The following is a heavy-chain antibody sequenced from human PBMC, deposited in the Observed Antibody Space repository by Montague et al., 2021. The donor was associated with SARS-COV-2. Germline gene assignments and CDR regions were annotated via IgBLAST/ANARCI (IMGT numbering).Heavy chain of an antibody. J-gene: IGHJ4*02. D-gene: IGHD4-17*01. CDR1: GFTFDDYA. CDR3: AFYGDYALDY. V-gene: IGHV3-9*01. Sequence: SLRLSCAASGFTFDDYAMHWVRQAPGKGLEWVLGISWNSGSIGYADSVKGRFTISRDNAKNSLYLQMNSLRAEDTALYHCAFYGDYALDYWGQGTLVTVSS. CDR2: ISWNSGSI.